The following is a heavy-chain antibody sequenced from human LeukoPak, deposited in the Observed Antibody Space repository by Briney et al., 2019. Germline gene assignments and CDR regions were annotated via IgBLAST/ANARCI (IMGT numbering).Heavy chain of an antibody. J-gene: IGHJ4*02. V-gene: IGHV4-39*01. D-gene: IGHD3-22*01. CDR1: GGSISSSSYH. Sequence: SETLSLTCTVSGGSISSSSYHWGWLRQPPGKGLEWIGSIYYSGSTYYNPSLKSRVTISVDTSKNQFSLKLSSVTAADTAVYYCARQGSGYYLIDYWGQGTLVTVSS. CDR3: ARQGSGYYLIDY. CDR2: IYYSGST.